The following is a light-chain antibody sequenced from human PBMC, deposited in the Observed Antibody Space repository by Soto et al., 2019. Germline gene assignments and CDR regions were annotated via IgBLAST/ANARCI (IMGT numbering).Light chain of an antibody. CDR2: KAT. Sequence: IHVTLSPSTLSASKGDRVTITCRASQSISNWLAWHQPTPGTAPKLLIYKATTLQSGVPSRFSGSGSGTEFTLAISSLEPDDFATYYCQQYETFSPWTFGQGTKVDIK. CDR1: QSISNW. J-gene: IGKJ1*01. V-gene: IGKV1-5*03. CDR3: QQYETFSPWT.